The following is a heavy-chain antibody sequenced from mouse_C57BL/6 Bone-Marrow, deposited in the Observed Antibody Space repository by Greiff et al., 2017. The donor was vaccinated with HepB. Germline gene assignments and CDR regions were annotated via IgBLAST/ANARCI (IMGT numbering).Heavy chain of an antibody. CDR1: GYTFTSYW. V-gene: IGHV1-61*01. J-gene: IGHJ3*01. Sequence: QVQLQQPGAELVRPGSSVKLSCKASGYTFTSYWMDWVKQRPGQGLEWIGNIYPSDSETHCNQKFKDKATLTVDKSSSTAYMQLSSLTSEDSAVYYCARRYGSSPFAYWGQGTLVTVSA. CDR3: ARRYGSSPFAY. CDR2: IYPSDSET. D-gene: IGHD1-1*01.